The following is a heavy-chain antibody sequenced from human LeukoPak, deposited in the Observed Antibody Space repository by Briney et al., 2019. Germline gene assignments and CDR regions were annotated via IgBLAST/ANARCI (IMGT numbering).Heavy chain of an antibody. CDR2: IYYSGST. J-gene: IGHJ3*02. V-gene: IGHV4-59*01. CDR3: ARSTVWFGAAFDI. Sequence: PSATLSLTCPVSGGSISSYYWSWIRQPPGKGLEWIGYIYYSGSTNYNPSLKSRVTISVDTSKNQFSLKLSSVTAADTAVYYCARSTVWFGAAFDIWGQGTMVTVSS. D-gene: IGHD3-10*01. CDR1: GGSISSYY.